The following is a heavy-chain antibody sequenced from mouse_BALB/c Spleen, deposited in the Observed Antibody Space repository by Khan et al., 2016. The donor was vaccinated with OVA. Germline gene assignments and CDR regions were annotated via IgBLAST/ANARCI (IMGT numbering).Heavy chain of an antibody. V-gene: IGHV1S56*01. CDR1: GYTFTAYD. CDR3: AREGLRGVGMDY. D-gene: IGHD2-4*01. CDR2: IYPGDGDT. J-gene: IGHJ4*01. Sequence: QVQLQQSGPELVKPGALVKISCKASGYTFTAYDINWVKQRPGQGLEWIGWIYPGDGDTRYNENVKGKATLTADQSSNPAYMQLSSLTSEDSAVDVCAREGLRGVGMDYWGQGTSVSVSS.